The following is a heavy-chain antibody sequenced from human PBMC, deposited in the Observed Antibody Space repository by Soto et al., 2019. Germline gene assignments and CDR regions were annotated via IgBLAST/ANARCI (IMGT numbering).Heavy chain of an antibody. CDR1: GFTFSSYA. V-gene: IGHV3-23*01. J-gene: IGHJ4*02. Sequence: TGGSLRLSWAASGFTFSSYAMNWVRHAPVKGLELVSGIRGSGSSTYDADSVKGRFTISRDNSKNTLYLQMNSLRAEDTAVYYCAKNGNIVVVPAAPDYWGQGTLVTVSS. CDR2: IRGSGSST. D-gene: IGHD2-2*01. CDR3: AKNGNIVVVPAAPDY.